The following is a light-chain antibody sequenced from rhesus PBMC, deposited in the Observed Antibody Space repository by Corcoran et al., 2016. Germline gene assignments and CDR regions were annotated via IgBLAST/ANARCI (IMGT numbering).Light chain of an antibody. Sequence: DIQLTQSPSSLSASVGDRVTITRRSSQGMSSYLAWYQQKSGKAPKLLIYDASNLQSGVPSRFSGSGSGTEFTLPISSVQPKDFATYYCQQRNSYPLAFGGGAKVEV. J-gene: IGKJ4*01. CDR2: DAS. CDR3: QQRNSYPLA. V-gene: IGKV1-38*01. CDR1: QGMSSY.